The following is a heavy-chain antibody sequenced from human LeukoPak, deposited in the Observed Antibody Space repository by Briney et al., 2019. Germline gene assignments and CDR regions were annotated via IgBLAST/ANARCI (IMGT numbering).Heavy chain of an antibody. CDR3: AKGSKAVLFTRDHYMDV. Sequence: GGSLRLSCAASGFTFSSDAMSWVRQAPGKGLEWVSAISGSGGGTYYADSVKGRFTISRDNSKNTLYLQMNSLRAEDTAVYFCAKGSKAVLFTRDHYMDVWGKGTTVTISS. J-gene: IGHJ6*03. CDR1: GFTFSSDA. V-gene: IGHV3-23*01. D-gene: IGHD6-19*01. CDR2: ISGSGGGT.